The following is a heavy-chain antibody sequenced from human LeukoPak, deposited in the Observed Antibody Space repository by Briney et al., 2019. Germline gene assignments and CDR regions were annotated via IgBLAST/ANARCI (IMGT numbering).Heavy chain of an antibody. J-gene: IGHJ6*04. CDR1: GGSFSGCY. Sequence: SETLSLTCAVYGGSFSGCYWSWIRQPPGKGREWIGEINHSGSTNYNPSLKSRVTISVDTSKNQFSLKLSSVTAADTAVYYCATTRMGSADVWGKGTTVTISS. CDR3: ATTRMGSADV. V-gene: IGHV4-34*01. CDR2: INHSGST. D-gene: IGHD3-10*01.